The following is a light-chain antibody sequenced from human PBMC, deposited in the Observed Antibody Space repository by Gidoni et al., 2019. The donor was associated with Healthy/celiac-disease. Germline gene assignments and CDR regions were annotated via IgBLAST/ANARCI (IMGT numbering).Light chain of an antibody. Sequence: SVLTQPTSVSAAPGQKVTISFSGSSSNIGNNYVSCYQQLPGTAPKLLIYDNNKRPSVIADRFSGSKSGTSATLGITGLQTGEEAEYYCGTWDSSLSAVVFGGGTKLPVL. CDR1: SSNIGNNY. CDR3: GTWDSSLSAVV. J-gene: IGLJ2*01. CDR2: DNN. V-gene: IGLV1-51*01.